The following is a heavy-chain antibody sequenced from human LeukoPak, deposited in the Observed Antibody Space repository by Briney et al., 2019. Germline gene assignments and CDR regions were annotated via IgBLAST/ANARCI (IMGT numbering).Heavy chain of an antibody. CDR2: INTYNGNT. D-gene: IGHD5-12*01. J-gene: IGHJ4*02. CDR1: GYTFSSYG. CDR3: AKVIREVDMSHDY. Sequence: ASVKVSCKASGYTFSSYGISWVRQAPGQGLEWMGWINTYNGNTNYAQKLQDRVTMTTDTSTSTAYMELRSLRSEDTAVYYCAKVIREVDMSHDYWGQGALVTVSS. V-gene: IGHV1-18*01.